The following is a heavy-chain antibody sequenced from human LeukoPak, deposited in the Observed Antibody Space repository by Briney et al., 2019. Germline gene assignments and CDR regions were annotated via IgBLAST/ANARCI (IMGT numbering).Heavy chain of an antibody. CDR3: AAGRAGYGDYVIDAFDI. J-gene: IGHJ3*02. Sequence: SETLSLTCTVSGGSISSYYWSWIRQPAGKGLEWIGRIYTSGSTNYNPSLKSRVTMSVDTSKNQFSLKLSSVTAADTAVYYCAAGRAGYGDYVIDAFDIWGQGTMVTVSS. CDR1: GGSISSYY. D-gene: IGHD4-17*01. CDR2: IYTSGST. V-gene: IGHV4-4*07.